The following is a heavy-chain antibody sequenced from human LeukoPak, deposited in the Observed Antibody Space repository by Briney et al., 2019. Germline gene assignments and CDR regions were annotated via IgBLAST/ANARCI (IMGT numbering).Heavy chain of an antibody. V-gene: IGHV4-34*01. J-gene: IGHJ4*02. CDR2: INHSGST. D-gene: IGHD3-10*01. Sequence: KPSETLSLTCAVYGGSFSGYYWSWIRRPPGKGLEWIGEINHSGSTNYNPSLKSRVTISVDTSKNQFSLKPSSVTAADTAVYYCTKGRGIWGQGTLVTVSS. CDR3: TKGRGI. CDR1: GGSFSGYY.